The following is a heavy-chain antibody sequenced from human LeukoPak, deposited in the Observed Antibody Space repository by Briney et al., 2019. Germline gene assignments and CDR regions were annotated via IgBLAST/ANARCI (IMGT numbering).Heavy chain of an antibody. V-gene: IGHV4-61*02. CDR2: IYTSGST. D-gene: IGHD2-8*01. CDR1: GGPISSKSYY. J-gene: IGHJ4*02. Sequence: SQTLSLTCTVSGGPISSKSYYWSWIRQPAGKGLEWIGRIYTSGSTDYNPSLKSRVTISRDTSKNEFSLNLTSVTAADTALYYCARDSPPAYCTSGSCYFDQWGQGTLVTVSS. CDR3: ARDSPPAYCTSGSCYFDQ.